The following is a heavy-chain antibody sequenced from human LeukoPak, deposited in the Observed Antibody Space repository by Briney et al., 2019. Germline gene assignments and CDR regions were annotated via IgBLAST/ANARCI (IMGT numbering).Heavy chain of an antibody. CDR1: GFTFSSYA. Sequence: GGSLRLSCAASGFTFSSYAMSWVRQAPGKGLEWVAAISGSGGNTYYADSVNGRFTISRDNSKNTLYLQMNSLRAEDTAVYYCAKGPYSGSSWGQGTLVTVSS. V-gene: IGHV3-23*01. CDR2: ISGSGGNT. D-gene: IGHD4-11*01. CDR3: AKGPYSGSS. J-gene: IGHJ5*02.